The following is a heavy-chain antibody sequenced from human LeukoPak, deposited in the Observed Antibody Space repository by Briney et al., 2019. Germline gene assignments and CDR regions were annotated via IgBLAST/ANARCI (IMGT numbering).Heavy chain of an antibody. CDR1: GGSISSYY. D-gene: IGHD5-12*01. CDR3: ARDGGYSGYLT. CDR2: IYYSGST. V-gene: IGHV4-59*01. Sequence: PSETLSLTCTVSGGSISSYYWSWIRQPPGKGLEWIGYIYYSGSTNYNPSLKSRVTISVDTSKNQFSLKLSSVTAADTAVYYCARDGGYSGYLTWGRGTLVTVSS. J-gene: IGHJ4*02.